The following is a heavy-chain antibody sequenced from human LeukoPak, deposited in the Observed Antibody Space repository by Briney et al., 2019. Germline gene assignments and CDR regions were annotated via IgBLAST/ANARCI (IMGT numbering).Heavy chain of an antibody. Sequence: GGSLRLSCAASGFTFSSYSMNWVRQAPGKGLEWVSSISSSSSYIYYADSVKGRFTISRDNAKNLLYLQMKSLRAEDSAVYYCARDVFSWNAFEIWGQGAMITVFS. CDR3: ARDVFSWNAFEI. J-gene: IGHJ3*02. D-gene: IGHD2/OR15-2a*01. V-gene: IGHV3-21*06. CDR1: GFTFSSYS. CDR2: ISSSSSYI.